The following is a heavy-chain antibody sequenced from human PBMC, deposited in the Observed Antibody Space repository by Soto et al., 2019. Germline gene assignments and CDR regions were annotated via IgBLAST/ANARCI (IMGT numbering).Heavy chain of an antibody. CDR3: ARMRIDYGDYVVVSKGGFDY. CDR2: ISAYNGNT. D-gene: IGHD4-17*01. Sequence: ASVKVSCKASGYTFTSYGISWVRQAPGQGLEWMGWISAYNGNTNYAQKLQGRVTMTTDTSTSTAYMELRSLRSDDTAVYYCARMRIDYGDYVVVSKGGFDYWGQGTLVTVSS. J-gene: IGHJ4*02. CDR1: GYTFTSYG. V-gene: IGHV1-18*01.